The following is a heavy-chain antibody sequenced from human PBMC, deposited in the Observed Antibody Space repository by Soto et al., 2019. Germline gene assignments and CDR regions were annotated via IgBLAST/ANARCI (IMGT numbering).Heavy chain of an antibody. CDR3: AKDWGYSSSSPIDY. CDR1: GFTFSSYA. Sequence: LRLSCAASGFTFSSYAMSWVRQAPGKGLEWVSAISGSGGSTYYADSVKGRFTISRDNSKNTLYLQMNSLRAEDTAVYYCAKDWGYSSSSPIDYWGQGTLVTVS. CDR2: ISGSGGST. D-gene: IGHD6-6*01. V-gene: IGHV3-23*01. J-gene: IGHJ4*02.